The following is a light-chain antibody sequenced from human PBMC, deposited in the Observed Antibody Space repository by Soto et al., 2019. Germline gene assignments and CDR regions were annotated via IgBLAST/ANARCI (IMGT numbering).Light chain of an antibody. CDR2: GAS. CDR3: QQYDNWPLT. J-gene: IGKJ4*01. Sequence: EIVMTQSPATLSVSPGERATLSWRASQSVDSNLAWYQQKPGQPPRILIFGASTRATGIPARFSGIRSGTDCTLTISSLQSEDFAVYFCQQYDNWPLTFGGGTKVDIK. V-gene: IGKV3D-15*01. CDR1: QSVDSN.